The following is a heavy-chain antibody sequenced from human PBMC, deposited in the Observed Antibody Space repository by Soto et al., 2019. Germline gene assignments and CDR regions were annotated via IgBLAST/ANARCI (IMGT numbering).Heavy chain of an antibody. CDR1: GFTFHNAW. CDR3: TTGTTVAKYYFDF. CDR2: IRSWSDGGTT. J-gene: IGHJ4*02. D-gene: IGHD1-1*01. V-gene: IGHV3-15*01. Sequence: EVQLVESGGGLVEPGESLRLSCVASGFTFHNAWMSWVRQAPGKGLEWVGRIRSWSDGGTTDYGALVKGRFTISRDDSPTTLSLQMDRLKSEDTAVYYCTTGTTVAKYYFDFWGQGTLVTVSS.